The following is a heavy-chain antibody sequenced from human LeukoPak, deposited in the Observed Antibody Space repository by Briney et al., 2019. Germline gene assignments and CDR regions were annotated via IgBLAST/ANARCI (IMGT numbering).Heavy chain of an antibody. D-gene: IGHD1-26*01. CDR2: ISYDGSNK. CDR1: GFTFSSYG. V-gene: IGHV3-30*03. CDR3: ARDSGSYYEVY. Sequence: GRSLRLSCAASGFTFSSYGMHWVRQAPGKGLEWVAVISYDGSNKYYADSVKGRFTISRDNAKNSMYLQMNSLRAEDTAVYYCARDSGSYYEVYWGQGTLVTVSS. J-gene: IGHJ4*02.